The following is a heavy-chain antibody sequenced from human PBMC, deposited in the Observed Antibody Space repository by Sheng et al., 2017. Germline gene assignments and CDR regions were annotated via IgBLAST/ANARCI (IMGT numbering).Heavy chain of an antibody. V-gene: IGHV4-38-2*02. CDR3: TRDRGRYNYYGLDV. Sequence: QVQLEESGPGLVKASETLSLTCDVSGYSISSGSFWGWIRQPPGKGLEWIGNIYHSGATYHNPSLRSRVTLAVDTSKNQFXLRLSSLTAADTAIYYCTRDRGRYNYYGLDVWGQGTTVTVSS. D-gene: IGHD1-1*01. J-gene: IGHJ6*02. CDR1: GYSISSGSF. CDR2: IYHSGAT.